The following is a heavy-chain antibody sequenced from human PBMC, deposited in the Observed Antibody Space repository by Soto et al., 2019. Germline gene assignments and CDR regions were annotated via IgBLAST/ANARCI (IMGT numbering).Heavy chain of an antibody. CDR1: GYSFTSYW. CDR2: IYPGDSDT. V-gene: IGHV5-51*01. Sequence: PGESLKISCNGSGYSFTSYWIGWVRQMPGKGLEWMGIIYPGDSDTRYSPSFQGQVTISADRSISTAYLQWSSLKASDTAMYYCATLPGPYYYDSSGYYGNFDYWGQGTLVTVSS. CDR3: ATLPGPYYYDSSGYYGNFDY. D-gene: IGHD3-22*01. J-gene: IGHJ4*02.